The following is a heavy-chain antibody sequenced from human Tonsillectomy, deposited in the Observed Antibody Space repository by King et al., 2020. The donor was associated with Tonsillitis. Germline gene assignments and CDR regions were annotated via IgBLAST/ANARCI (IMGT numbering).Heavy chain of an antibody. D-gene: IGHD2-15*01. CDR2: IYYSGST. J-gene: IGHJ3*02. V-gene: IGHV4-31*03. CDR3: AREALPPPAFDI. CDR1: GGSISSGGYY. Sequence: QLQESGPGLVKPSQTLSLTCTVSGGSISSGGYYWSWIRQHPGKGLEWIGYIYYSGSTYYNPSLKSRVTISVDTSKNQFSLKLSSVTAADTAVYYCAREALPPPAFDIWGQGTMVTVSS.